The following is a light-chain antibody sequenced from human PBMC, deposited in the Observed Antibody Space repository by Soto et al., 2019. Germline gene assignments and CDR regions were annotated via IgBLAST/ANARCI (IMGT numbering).Light chain of an antibody. CDR2: GAS. V-gene: IGKV3-20*01. J-gene: IGKJ3*01. Sequence: EIVLTQSPGTLSLSPGERATLSCRASQSVSSSYLAWYQQKPGQAPRLLIYGASSRATGIPDRFSGGGSGTDFTLTISRLEPEDFAVYYCHYYDDSPPFPFGPGTKLDIK. CDR3: HYYDDSPPFP. CDR1: QSVSSSY.